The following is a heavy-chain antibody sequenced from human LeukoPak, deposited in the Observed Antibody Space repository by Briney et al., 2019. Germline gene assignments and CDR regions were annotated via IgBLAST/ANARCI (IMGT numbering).Heavy chain of an antibody. CDR2: IYPSDSDT. J-gene: IGHJ4*02. V-gene: IGHV5-51*01. CDR1: GYSLTNYW. Sequence: GESLKISCKGSGYSLTNYWIAWVRQMSGKGLEWMGIIYPSDSDTKYSPSFRGQIVISADKSIGTAYLQWSSLTASDTAMYYCATLDYYDSRGAFAYWGQGTLVTVSS. D-gene: IGHD3-22*01. CDR3: ATLDYYDSRGAFAY.